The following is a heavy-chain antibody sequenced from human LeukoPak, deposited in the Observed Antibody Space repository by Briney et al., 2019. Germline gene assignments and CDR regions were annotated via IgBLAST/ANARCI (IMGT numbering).Heavy chain of an antibody. J-gene: IGHJ5*02. CDR3: ARDRKGRIVVVPAAQPSYNWFDP. D-gene: IGHD2-2*01. CDR1: GYTFTSYA. CDR2: INTNTGNP. V-gene: IGHV7-4-1*02. Sequence: EASVRVSCKASGYTFTSYAMNWVRQAPGQGLEWMGWINTNTGNPTYAQGFTGRFVFSLDTSVSTAYLQISSLKAEDTAVYYCARDRKGRIVVVPAAQPSYNWFDPWGQGTLATVSS.